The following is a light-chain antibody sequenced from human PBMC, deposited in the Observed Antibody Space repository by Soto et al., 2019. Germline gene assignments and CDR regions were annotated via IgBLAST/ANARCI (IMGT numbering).Light chain of an antibody. CDR1: QSISNY. V-gene: IGKV1-39*01. CDR3: QQSYSAAT. CDR2: GAS. J-gene: IGKJ1*01. Sequence: DLPMTQSPSSLSASVGDRVTITCRAGQSISNYLNWYQQKPGKAPKLVIYGASSLQSGVPSRFSGSGSGTDFTLTISSLQPEDFATYYCQQSYSAATFGQGTKVEIK.